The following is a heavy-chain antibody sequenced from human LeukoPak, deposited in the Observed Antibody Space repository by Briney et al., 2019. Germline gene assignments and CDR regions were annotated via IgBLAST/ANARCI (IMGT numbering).Heavy chain of an antibody. CDR3: ALGYCSGGSCSATYYDYVWGSYRKNYYYYGMDV. D-gene: IGHD3-16*02. V-gene: IGHV3-30-3*01. CDR1: GFTFSSYA. CDR2: ISYDGSNK. Sequence: GGSLRLSCAASGFTFSSYAMHWVRQAPGKGLEWVAVISYDGSNKYYADSVKGRFTISRDNSKNTLYLQMNSLRAEDTAVYYCALGYCSGGSCSATYYDYVWGSYRKNYYYYGMDVWGQGTTVTVSS. J-gene: IGHJ6*02.